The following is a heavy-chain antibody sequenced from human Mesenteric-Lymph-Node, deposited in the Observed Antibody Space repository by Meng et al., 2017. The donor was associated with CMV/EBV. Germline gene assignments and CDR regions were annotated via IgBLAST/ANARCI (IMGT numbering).Heavy chain of an antibody. D-gene: IGHD2-21*01. V-gene: IGHV3-21*01. J-gene: IGHJ4*02. Sequence: GESLKISCAASGFTFSSYSMNWVRQAPGKGLEWVSSISSSSSYIYYADSVKGRFTISRDNAKNSLYLQMNSLRLEDTAVYFCARSRASFAACGGDCYRGPDYWGQGTLVTVSS. CDR1: GFTFSSYS. CDR2: ISSSSSYI. CDR3: ARSRASFAACGGDCYRGPDY.